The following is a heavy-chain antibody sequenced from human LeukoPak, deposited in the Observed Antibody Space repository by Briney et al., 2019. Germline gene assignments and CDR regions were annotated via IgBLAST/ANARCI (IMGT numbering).Heavy chain of an antibody. CDR3: ARDRSDYYYYGMDV. CDR2: IIPIFGTA. Sequence: SVKVSCKASGGTFSSYATSWVRQAPGQGLEWMGGIIPIFGTANYAQKFQGRVTITADESTSTAYMELSSLRSEDTAVYYCARDRSDYYYYGMDVWGQGTTVTVSS. V-gene: IGHV1-69*13. D-gene: IGHD3-16*02. J-gene: IGHJ6*02. CDR1: GGTFSSYA.